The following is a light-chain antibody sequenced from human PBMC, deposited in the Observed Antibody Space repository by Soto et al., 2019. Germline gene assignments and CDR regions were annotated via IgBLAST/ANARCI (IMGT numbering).Light chain of an antibody. V-gene: IGKV1-12*01. CDR2: ATS. Sequence: DIPMTQSPSSVSASVGDRVTITCRASQTINSWLAWYQHKPGKAPNLLIYATSSLQSGVSSRFSGSGSETDFTLTISSLQPEDVAIYYCQQSYSLPLTFGQGTRLEIK. CDR3: QQSYSLPLT. J-gene: IGKJ5*01. CDR1: QTINSW.